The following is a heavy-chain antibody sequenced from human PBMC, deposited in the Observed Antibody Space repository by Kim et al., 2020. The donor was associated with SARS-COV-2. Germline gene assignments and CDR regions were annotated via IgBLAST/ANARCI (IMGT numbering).Heavy chain of an antibody. CDR1: GFAFSNYA. D-gene: IGHD6-13*01. CDR2: IIGSGSNT. CDR3: ARHVHGSSWTVFWYLDL. J-gene: IGHJ2*01. V-gene: IGHV3-23*01. Sequence: GGSLRLSCEASGFAFSNYAMSWVRQVPGKGLEWVSNIIGSGSNTYHADFVKGRFTISKDNSKNSLYLQMNSLRPEDTAIYYCARHVHGSSWTVFWYLDLWGRGNLVPVS.